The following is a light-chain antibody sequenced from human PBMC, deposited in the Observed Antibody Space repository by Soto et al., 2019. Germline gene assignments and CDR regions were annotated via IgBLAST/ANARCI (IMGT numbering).Light chain of an antibody. CDR2: GIS. CDR1: QSVSSNY. V-gene: IGKV3-20*01. CDR3: QQYGSSPWT. Sequence: EIVLTQSPGTLSLSPGERATLSCRASQSVSSNYLAWYQQKPGQAPRLLMYGISNRATDIPDRFSGSGSGTDFTLTISRLEPEDFAVYFCQQYGSSPWTFGQGTKVEIK. J-gene: IGKJ1*01.